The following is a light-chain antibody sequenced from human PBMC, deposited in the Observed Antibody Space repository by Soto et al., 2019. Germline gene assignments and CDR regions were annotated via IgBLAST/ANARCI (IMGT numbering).Light chain of an antibody. Sequence: EIVLTQSPGTLSLSPGERVTLSCRASQSLSGKYLAWYQQKPGQAPKFLIYGASNRTTGIPNRFSGGGSGTDFALTINRLEPEDLAVYYCQQYGHSPITFGQGTRLDIK. CDR1: QSLSGKY. CDR3: QQYGHSPIT. J-gene: IGKJ5*01. CDR2: GAS. V-gene: IGKV3-20*01.